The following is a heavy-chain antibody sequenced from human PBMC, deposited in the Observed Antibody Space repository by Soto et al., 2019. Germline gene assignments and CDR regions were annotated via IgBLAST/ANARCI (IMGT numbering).Heavy chain of an antibody. V-gene: IGHV1-18*01. CDR3: ANAQYDFWSGYLGWFDP. Sequence: ASVKVSCKASGYTCTSYGLSWARQAPGQGLEWMGWISAYNGNTNYAQKLQGRVTMTTDTSTSTAYMELRSLRSDDTAVYYCANAQYDFWSGYLGWFDPWGQGTLVTVSS. CDR1: GYTCTSYG. CDR2: ISAYNGNT. J-gene: IGHJ5*02. D-gene: IGHD3-3*01.